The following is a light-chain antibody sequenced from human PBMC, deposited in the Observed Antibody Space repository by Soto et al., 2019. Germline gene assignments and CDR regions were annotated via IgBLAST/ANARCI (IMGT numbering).Light chain of an antibody. V-gene: IGKV3-20*01. CDR2: GAS. Sequence: GLSLSPGAVSLSQGERATLSCRASQSVSSSYLAWYQQKPGQAPRLLIYGASSRATGIPDRFSGSGSGTDFTLTISRLEPEDFAVYYCQQYGISPVTFAQ. CDR1: QSVSSSY. J-gene: IGKJ1*01. CDR3: QQYGISPVT.